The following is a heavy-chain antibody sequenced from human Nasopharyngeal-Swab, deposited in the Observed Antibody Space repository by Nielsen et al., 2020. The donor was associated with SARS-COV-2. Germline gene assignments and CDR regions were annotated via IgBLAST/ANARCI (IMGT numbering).Heavy chain of an antibody. CDR2: INQDGSEE. J-gene: IGHJ4*02. V-gene: IGHV3-7*01. Sequence: GESLKISCARSELTFTEHYMTWVRLAPGKAPEWVASINQDGSEEYYVGSVRGRFTISRDNTKKLVYLQMNSLRAEDTAVYYCARDLDSWGQGTLVTVSS. CDR1: ELTFTEHY. CDR3: ARDLDS.